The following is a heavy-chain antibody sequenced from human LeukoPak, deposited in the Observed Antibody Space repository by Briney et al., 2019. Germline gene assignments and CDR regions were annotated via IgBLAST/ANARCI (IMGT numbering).Heavy chain of an antibody. V-gene: IGHV3-74*01. CDR1: GFTFSSYG. D-gene: IGHD3-22*01. CDR3: ARDMGYDSSASFDY. J-gene: IGHJ4*02. Sequence: GGSVRLSCAASGFTFSSYGMHWVRQAPGKGLVWVSRTDGSSTSYADSVKGRFTISRDNAKNTLYLQMNSLRAEDTAVYYCARDMGYDSSASFDYWGQGTLVTVSS. CDR2: TDGSST.